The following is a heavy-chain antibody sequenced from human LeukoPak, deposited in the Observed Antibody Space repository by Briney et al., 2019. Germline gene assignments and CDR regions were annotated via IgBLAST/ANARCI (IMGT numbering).Heavy chain of an antibody. CDR1: GFTFSSYA. J-gene: IGHJ4*02. CDR2: ISYDGSNK. V-gene: IGHV3-30-3*01. Sequence: GGSLRLSCAASGFTFSSYAMHWVRQAPGKGLEWVAVISYDGSNKYYADSVKGRFTISRDNSKNTLYLQMNSLRAEDTAVYYCARDFAVAGGFDYWGQGALVTVSS. CDR3: ARDFAVAGGFDY. D-gene: IGHD6-19*01.